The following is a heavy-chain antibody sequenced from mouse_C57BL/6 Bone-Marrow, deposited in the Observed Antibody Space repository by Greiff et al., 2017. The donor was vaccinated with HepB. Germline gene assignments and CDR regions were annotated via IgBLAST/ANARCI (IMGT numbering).Heavy chain of an antibody. Sequence: VQLQQSGAELVKPGASVKLSCKASGYTFTSYWMHWVKQRPGQGLEWIGMIHPNSGSTNYNEKFKSKATLTVDKSSSTAYMQLSSLTSEDSAVYYCARPPIYYYGRYYAMDYWGQGTSVTVSS. CDR1: GYTFTSYW. J-gene: IGHJ4*01. CDR2: IHPNSGST. D-gene: IGHD1-1*01. CDR3: ARPPIYYYGRYYAMDY. V-gene: IGHV1-64*01.